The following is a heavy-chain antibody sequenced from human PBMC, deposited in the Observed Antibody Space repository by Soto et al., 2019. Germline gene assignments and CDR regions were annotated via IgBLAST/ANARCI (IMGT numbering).Heavy chain of an antibody. V-gene: IGHV1-69*13. CDR1: GDRYSTYT. CDR2: IIPRSATS. D-gene: IGHD6-19*01. J-gene: IGHJ5*02. CDR3: AREKWGSGSRWLDP. Sequence: TSVKVSCEASGDRYSTYTITWMRQAPGQGLEWMGGIIPRSATSNYAQKFQGRVTITADESTSTAYMELSSLRSEDTAVYYCAREKWGSGSRWLDPWGQGTLVTAPQ.